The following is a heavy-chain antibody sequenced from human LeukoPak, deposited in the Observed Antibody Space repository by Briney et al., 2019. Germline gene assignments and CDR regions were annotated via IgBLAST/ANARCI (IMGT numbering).Heavy chain of an antibody. J-gene: IGHJ4*02. CDR2: MYLSGTT. Sequence: PSETLSLTCTVSGDSINSLDLWSWVRQPPGKGLAWIGEMYLSGTTHSNPSVKSRATISIDKSKNQFFLNLSSVTAADTAVYYCAGLVGRYSSGLYYYYFDYWGQGTLVTVSS. CDR1: GDSINSLDL. CDR3: AGLVGRYSSGLYYYYFDY. V-gene: IGHV4-4*02. D-gene: IGHD3-22*01.